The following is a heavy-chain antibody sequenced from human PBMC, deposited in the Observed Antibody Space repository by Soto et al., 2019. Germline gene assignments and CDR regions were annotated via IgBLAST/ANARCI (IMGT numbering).Heavy chain of an antibody. J-gene: IGHJ5*02. V-gene: IGHV3-49*03. CDR2: IRSKAYGGTT. CDR3: TREGITIFGVGNWFDP. Sequence: GSLRLSCTASGFTFGDYAMSWFRQAPGKGLEWVGFIRSKAYGGTTEYAASVKGRFTISRDDSKSIAYLQMNSLKTEDTAVYYCTREGITIFGVGNWFDPWGQGTLVTVSS. D-gene: IGHD3-3*01. CDR1: GFTFGDYA.